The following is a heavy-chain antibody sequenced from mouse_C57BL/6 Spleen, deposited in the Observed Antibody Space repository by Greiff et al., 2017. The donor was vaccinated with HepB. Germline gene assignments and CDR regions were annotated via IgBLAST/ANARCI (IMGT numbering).Heavy chain of an antibody. CDR2: IDPSDSYT. Sequence: VQLQQPGAELVKPGASVKLSCKASGYTFTSYWMQWVKQRPGQGLEWIGEIDPSDSYTNYNQKFKGKATLTVDTSSSTAYMQLSSLTSEDSAVYYCASGTGTTFDYWGQGTTLTVSS. D-gene: IGHD4-1*01. CDR3: ASGTGTTFDY. CDR1: GYTFTSYW. J-gene: IGHJ2*01. V-gene: IGHV1-50*01.